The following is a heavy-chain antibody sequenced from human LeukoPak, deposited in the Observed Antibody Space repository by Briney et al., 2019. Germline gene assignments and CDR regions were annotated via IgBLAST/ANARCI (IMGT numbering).Heavy chain of an antibody. CDR2: IYHSGIT. Sequence: SETLSLTCTVSDYSISSGYGYYWGWIRQPPGKGLEWIGNIYHSGITYYNHFNLSLKSRVTISIDTSKNQFSLRLTSVTAADTAVYFCATLVSTRYYFDYWGQGTLVTVSS. J-gene: IGHJ4*02. V-gene: IGHV4-38-2*02. D-gene: IGHD5/OR15-5a*01. CDR3: ATLVSTRYYFDY. CDR1: DYSISSGYGYY.